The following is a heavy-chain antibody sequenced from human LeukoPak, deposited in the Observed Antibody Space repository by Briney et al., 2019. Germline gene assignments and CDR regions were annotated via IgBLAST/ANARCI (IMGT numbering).Heavy chain of an antibody. Sequence: SETLSLTCAVYGGSFTGYYWSWIRQPPEKGLEWIGEINHSGSTNYNPSLKSRVTISVDTSKNQFSLKLSSVTAADTAVYYCARWLIGTTFFNYWGQGTLVTVSS. D-gene: IGHD1-7*01. CDR2: INHSGST. V-gene: IGHV4-34*01. CDR1: GGSFTGYY. CDR3: ARWLIGTTFFNY. J-gene: IGHJ4*02.